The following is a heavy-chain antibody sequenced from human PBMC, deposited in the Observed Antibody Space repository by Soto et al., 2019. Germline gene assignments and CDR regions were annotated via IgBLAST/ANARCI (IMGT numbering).Heavy chain of an antibody. V-gene: IGHV1-8*01. Sequence: ASVKVSCKASGYTFTSYDINWVRQATGQGLEWMGWMNPNSGNTGYAQKFQGRVTMTRNTSISTAYMELSRLRSEDTAVYYCARGTDTVATIRGSDYYYYYMDVWGKGTTVTVSS. J-gene: IGHJ6*03. CDR1: GYTFTSYD. CDR3: ARGTDTVATIRGSDYYYYYMDV. D-gene: IGHD5-12*01. CDR2: MNPNSGNT.